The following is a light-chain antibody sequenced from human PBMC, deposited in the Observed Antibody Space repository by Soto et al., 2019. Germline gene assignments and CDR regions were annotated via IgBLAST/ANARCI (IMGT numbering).Light chain of an antibody. CDR3: CSHAGSYTPHVV. V-gene: IGLV2-11*01. Sequence: QSALTQPRSVSGSPGQSVTISCTGTSSDVGGYNYVSWYQQHPGKGPKLIIYDVSKRPSGVPDRFSGSKSGNTASLTISGLQAEDEADYYCCSHAGSYTPHVVFGGGTKLTVL. CDR2: DVS. CDR1: SSDVGGYNY. J-gene: IGLJ2*01.